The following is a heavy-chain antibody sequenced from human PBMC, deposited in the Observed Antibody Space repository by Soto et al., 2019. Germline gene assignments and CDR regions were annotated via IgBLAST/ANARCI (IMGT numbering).Heavy chain of an antibody. V-gene: IGHV4-39*01. J-gene: IGHJ5*02. CDR2: IDYRGST. CDR3: SRRAPEGFDP. Sequence: ETLSLTCTVSGDSTSTSTYYWGWIRQPPGKGLEWIGSIDYRGSTYHNPSLKSRVTISVDTSKNQFSLKLSSVTASDTAFYYCSRRAPEGFDPWGQGPLVTVSS. CDR1: GDSTSTSTYY.